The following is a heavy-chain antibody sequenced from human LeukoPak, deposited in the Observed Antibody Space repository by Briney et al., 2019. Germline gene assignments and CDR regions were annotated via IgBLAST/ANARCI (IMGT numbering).Heavy chain of an antibody. CDR3: MRDYMGWFDP. D-gene: IGHD3-10*01. V-gene: IGHV3-30-3*01. CDR1: GFSLSNFQ. CDR2: ISLDGSTE. J-gene: IGHJ5*02. Sequence: PGGSLRLSCVASGFSLSNFQMYWVRRAPGKGLEWVSIISLDGSTEFYADSVKGRFTISRDTASNTMHLEMNNLRIEDTAVYYCMRDYMGWFDPWGQGSLVTASS.